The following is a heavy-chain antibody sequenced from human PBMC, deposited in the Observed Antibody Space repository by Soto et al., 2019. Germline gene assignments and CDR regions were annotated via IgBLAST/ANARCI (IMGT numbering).Heavy chain of an antibody. Sequence: GGSLRLSCAASGFTFSNYGMNWVRQAPGKGLEWVSGIGTNGDTANYADSVKGRFTISRDNSKNALYMQMNGLRPEDTAVYYCAKDLSRWPHYAFDSWGQGTLVTVSS. CDR2: IGTNGDTA. CDR3: AKDLSRWPHYAFDS. V-gene: IGHV3-23*01. CDR1: GFTFSNYG. J-gene: IGHJ5*01. D-gene: IGHD4-17*01.